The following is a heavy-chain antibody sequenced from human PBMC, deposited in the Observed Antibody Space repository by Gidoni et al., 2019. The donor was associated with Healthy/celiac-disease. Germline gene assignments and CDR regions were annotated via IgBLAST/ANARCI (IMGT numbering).Heavy chain of an antibody. CDR1: GFTFSSYS. CDR2: ISSSSSYI. Sequence: EVQLVESGGGLVKPGGSLRLSCAASGFTFSSYSMNWFRQAPGKGLEWVSSISSSSSYIYYADSVKGRFTISRDNAKNSLYLQMNSLRAEDTAVYYCARDGLDWYFDLWGRGTLVTVSS. V-gene: IGHV3-21*01. D-gene: IGHD6-19*01. J-gene: IGHJ2*01. CDR3: ARDGLDWYFDL.